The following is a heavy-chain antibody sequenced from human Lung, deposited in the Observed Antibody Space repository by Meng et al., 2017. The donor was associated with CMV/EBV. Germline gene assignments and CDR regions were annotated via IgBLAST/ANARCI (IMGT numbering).Heavy chain of an antibody. V-gene: IGHV2-26*01. Sequence: SDPLLVSSTATLSLTCTVSGFSLSTTGMGVDWNRQPPGNALEWLAHIFSNDDKSYSTTLKSRLTISQDTSQSQVVLTMTNMDPVDTATYYCALIGDVAGRPVDFWGQGALVTVSS. CDR2: IFSNDDK. CDR1: GFSLSTTGMG. J-gene: IGHJ4*02. CDR3: ALIGDVAGRPVDF. D-gene: IGHD6-6*01.